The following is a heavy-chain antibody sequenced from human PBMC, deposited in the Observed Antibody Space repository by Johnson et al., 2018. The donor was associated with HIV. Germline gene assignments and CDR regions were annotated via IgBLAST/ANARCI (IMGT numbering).Heavy chain of an antibody. V-gene: IGHV3-53*01. CDR2: IYSGGST. CDR1: GFTVSSNY. CDR3: ASQVRGLRLGVDAFDI. Sequence: EVQVVESGGGLIQPGGSLRLSCAASGFTVSSNYMSWVRQAPGKGLEWVSVIYSGGSTYYADSVKGRFTISRDNSKNTLYLQMNSLRAEDTAVYFCASQVRGLRLGVDAFDIWGQGTMVTVSS. J-gene: IGHJ3*02. D-gene: IGHD3-16*01.